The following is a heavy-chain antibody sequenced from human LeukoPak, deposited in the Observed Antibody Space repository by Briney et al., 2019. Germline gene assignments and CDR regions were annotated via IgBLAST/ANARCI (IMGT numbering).Heavy chain of an antibody. CDR2: INSDGSST. CDR1: GFTFSSYW. Sequence: GGSLRLSCAASGFTFSSYWMHWVRQAPGKGLVWVSRINSDGSSTSYADSVKGRFTISRDNAKNTLYLQMNSLRAEDTAVYYCARGPPSSWYMAFDIWGQGTMVTVSS. D-gene: IGHD6-13*01. V-gene: IGHV3-74*01. J-gene: IGHJ3*02. CDR3: ARGPPSSWYMAFDI.